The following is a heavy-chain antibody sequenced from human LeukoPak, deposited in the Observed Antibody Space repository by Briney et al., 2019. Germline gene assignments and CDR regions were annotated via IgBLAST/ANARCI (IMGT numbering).Heavy chain of an antibody. Sequence: GGSLRLSCAASGLTFSSYSMNWVRQAPGKRLECDSSISSSSNYIYYADSVKGRFTISRDNAKNSLYLQMNSLRAEDTAVYYCARVPHAMVRGVIITEFYFDYWGQGTLVTVSS. CDR1: GLTFSSYS. J-gene: IGHJ4*02. D-gene: IGHD3-10*01. V-gene: IGHV3-21*01. CDR2: ISSSSNYI. CDR3: ARVPHAMVRGVIITEFYFDY.